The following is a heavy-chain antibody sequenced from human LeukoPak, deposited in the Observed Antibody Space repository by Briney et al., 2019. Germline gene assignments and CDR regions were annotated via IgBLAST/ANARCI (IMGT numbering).Heavy chain of an antibody. D-gene: IGHD3-10*01. J-gene: IGHJ4*02. Sequence: SETLSLTCTVSGGSISSGGYYWSWIRQHPGKGLEWIGYIYYSGSTNYNPSLKSRVTISVDTSKNQFSLKLSSVTAADTAVYYCARDLRFGTFDYWGQGTLVTVSS. CDR3: ARDLRFGTFDY. CDR1: GGSISSGGYY. CDR2: IYYSGST. V-gene: IGHV4-61*08.